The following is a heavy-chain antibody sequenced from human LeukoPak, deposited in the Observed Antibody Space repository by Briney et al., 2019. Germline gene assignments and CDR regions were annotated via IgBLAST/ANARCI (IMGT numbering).Heavy chain of an antibody. D-gene: IGHD2-15*01. CDR2: IYYSGST. Sequence: KPSETLSLTCTISGGSITSSSYHWGWIRQPPGKGLEWIGSIYYSGSTYYNPSLKSRVTISVDTSKNQFSLKLSSVTAADSAVYYCATQGVDIVSYWGQGTLVTVSS. CDR1: GGSITSSSYH. J-gene: IGHJ4*02. CDR3: ATQGVDIVSY. V-gene: IGHV4-39*01.